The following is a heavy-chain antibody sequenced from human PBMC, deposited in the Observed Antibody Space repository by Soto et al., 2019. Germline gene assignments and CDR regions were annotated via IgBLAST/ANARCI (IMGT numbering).Heavy chain of an antibody. CDR2: ISSSGSTI. J-gene: IGHJ6*02. CDR3: ARAGTGGCSGSCYYYYGMDV. V-gene: IGHV3-11*01. CDR1: GFTFSDYY. D-gene: IGHD3-10*02. Sequence: PGGSLRLSCAASGFTFSDYYMSWIRQAPGKGLEWVSYISSSGSTIYYADSVKGRFTISRDNAKNSLYLQMNSLRAEDTAVYYCARAGTGGCSGSCYYYYGMDVWGQGTTVTVSS.